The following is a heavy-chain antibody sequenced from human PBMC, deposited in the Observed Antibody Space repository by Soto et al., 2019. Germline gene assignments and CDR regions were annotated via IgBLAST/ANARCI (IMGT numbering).Heavy chain of an antibody. CDR1: GGSISSSSYY. CDR2: IYYSGST. CDR3: ARHVELVVGGDAFDI. Sequence: QLQLQESGPGLVKTSETLSLTCTVSGGSISSSSYYWGWIRQPPGKGLEWIGSIYYSGSTYYNPSLKSRVTISVDTSKNQFSLKLSSVTAADTAVYYCARHVELVVGGDAFDIWGQGTMVTVSS. D-gene: IGHD3-22*01. V-gene: IGHV4-39*01. J-gene: IGHJ3*02.